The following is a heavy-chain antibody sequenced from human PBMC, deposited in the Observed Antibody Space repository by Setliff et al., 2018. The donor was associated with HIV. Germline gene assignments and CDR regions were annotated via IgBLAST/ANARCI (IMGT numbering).Heavy chain of an antibody. J-gene: IGHJ4*02. D-gene: IGHD2-21*02. CDR2: IYYSGST. V-gene: IGHV4-39*01. CDR1: GGSIWNYY. Sequence: PSETLSLTCTVSGGSIWNYYWSWIRQPPGKGLEWIGTIYYSGSTYYNPSLKSRVTISTDTSKNQFSLKVRSVTAADTAVYYCARGGAFCGRDSCYYLDYWGQGILVTVSS. CDR3: ARGGAFCGRDSCYYLDY.